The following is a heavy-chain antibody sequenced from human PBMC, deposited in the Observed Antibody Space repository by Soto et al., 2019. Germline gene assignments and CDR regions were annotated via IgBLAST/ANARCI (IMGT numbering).Heavy chain of an antibody. V-gene: IGHV3-49*03. CDR2: IRSKAYGETK. CDR3: TKYTYTSRYSYFGMDV. D-gene: IGHD2-2*01. J-gene: IGHJ6*02. CDR1: GFTFGDYA. Sequence: GSLRLSCTGAGFTFGDYAISWSRQAPGRGLEWVGVIRSKAYGETKDYAASVKGRFTILRDDSKSIAYLQMNSLQSEDTGVYYCTKYTYTSRYSYFGMDVWGHGTTVTVS.